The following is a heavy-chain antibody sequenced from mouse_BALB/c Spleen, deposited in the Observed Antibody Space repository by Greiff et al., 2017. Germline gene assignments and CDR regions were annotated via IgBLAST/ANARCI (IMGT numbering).Heavy chain of an antibody. V-gene: IGHV14-3*02. J-gene: IGHJ3*01. CDR3: ARLKYYGYAPGFAY. CDR1: GFNIKDTY. CDR2: IDPANGNT. Sequence: VQLQQSGAELVKPGASVKLSCKASGFNIKDTYMHWVKQRPEQGLEWIGRIDPANGNTKYDPKFQGKATITADTSSNTAYLQLSSLTSEDTAVYYCARLKYYGYAPGFAYWGQGTLVTVSA. D-gene: IGHD1-2*01.